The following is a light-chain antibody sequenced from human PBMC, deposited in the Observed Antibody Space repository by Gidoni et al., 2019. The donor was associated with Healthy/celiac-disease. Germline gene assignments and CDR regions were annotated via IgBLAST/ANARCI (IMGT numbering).Light chain of an antibody. V-gene: IGKV1-33*01. CDR2: DAS. J-gene: IGKJ4*01. Sequence: DIQMTQSPSSLSASVGDRVTITCQASQDISNYLSWNQQKPGKAPKLLIYDASNLETGVPSRFSGSGSGTDFTFTITSLQPEDIATYYCQQYDNLLLTFGGGTKVEIK. CDR1: QDISNY. CDR3: QQYDNLLLT.